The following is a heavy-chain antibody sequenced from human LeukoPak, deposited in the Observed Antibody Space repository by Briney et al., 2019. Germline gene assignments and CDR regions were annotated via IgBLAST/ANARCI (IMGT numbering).Heavy chain of an antibody. V-gene: IGHV3-9*01. D-gene: IGHD3-16*01. J-gene: IGHJ4*02. CDR2: ISWNSGSI. CDR1: GFTFDDYA. Sequence: GGSLRLSCAASGFTFDDYAMHWVRQAPGKGLEWVSGISWNSGSIGYADSVKGRFTISRDNAKNSLYLQMNSLRAEDTALYYCAKDSRPMITFGGVYGYWGQGTLVTVSS. CDR3: AKDSRPMITFGGVYGY.